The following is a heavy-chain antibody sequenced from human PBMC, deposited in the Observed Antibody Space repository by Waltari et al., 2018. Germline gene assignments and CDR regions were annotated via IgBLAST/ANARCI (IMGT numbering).Heavy chain of an antibody. D-gene: IGHD1-26*01. V-gene: IGHV3-48*03. CDR2: ISSTSNTI. J-gene: IGHJ4*02. CDR3: ARDQPIGYYGNFDY. CDR1: GFTLIGYQ. Sequence: QLVESGGTLVQPGGSLRLSCEVSGFTLIGYQMNWVRQAPGKGLEWIAHISSTSNTIYYADSVRGRFTISRDNAKKSVYLQMNSLRDEDTAVYYCARDQPIGYYGNFDYWGQGTLVTVSS.